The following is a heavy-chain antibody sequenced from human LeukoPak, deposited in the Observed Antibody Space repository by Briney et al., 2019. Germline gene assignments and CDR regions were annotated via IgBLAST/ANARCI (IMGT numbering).Heavy chain of an antibody. J-gene: IGHJ4*02. CDR1: GLTFSGYG. Sequence: HSGGSLRLSCAASGLTFSGYGMHWVRQAPGKGLEWVAVISYDGSEKYYADSVKGRFTISRDNSKNTLYLQMNSLRAEDTAVYYCARAGLGYCSGGSCPFYFDYWGQGTLVTVSS. V-gene: IGHV3-30*03. CDR2: ISYDGSEK. CDR3: ARAGLGYCSGGSCPFYFDY. D-gene: IGHD2-15*01.